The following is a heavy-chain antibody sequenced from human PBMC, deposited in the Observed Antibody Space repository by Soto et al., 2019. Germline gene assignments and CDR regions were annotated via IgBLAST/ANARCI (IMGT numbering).Heavy chain of an antibody. CDR1: GFTFSNYG. CDR2: LDGGGDTT. Sequence: LRLSCAASGFTFSNYGMNWVRQAPGKGLEWVSALDGGGDTTFYADSVKGRFTISRDNSKNTLYLQMNSLRAADTAVYYCAKESGPRKPFDFWGQGTLVTVSS. CDR3: AKESGPRKPFDF. V-gene: IGHV3-23*01. J-gene: IGHJ4*01.